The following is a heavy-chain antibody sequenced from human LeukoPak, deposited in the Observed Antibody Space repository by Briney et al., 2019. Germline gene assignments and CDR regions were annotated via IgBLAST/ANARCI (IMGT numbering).Heavy chain of an antibody. CDR2: INHSGST. CDR3: ARGIAAAVYYYYYYMDV. V-gene: IGHV4-34*01. Sequence: SETLSLTCAVYGGSFSGYYWSWIRQPPGKGLEWIGEINHSGSTNYNPSLTSRVTISVDTSKNQFSLKLSSVTAADTAVYYCARGIAAAVYYYYYYMDVWGKGTTVTVSS. J-gene: IGHJ6*03. CDR1: GGSFSGYY. D-gene: IGHD6-13*01.